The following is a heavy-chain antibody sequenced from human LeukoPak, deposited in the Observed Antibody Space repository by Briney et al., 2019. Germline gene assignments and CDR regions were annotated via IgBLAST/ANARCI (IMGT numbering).Heavy chain of an antibody. Sequence: GGSLRLSCAASGFTFSSYAMNWVRQAPGKGLEWVSGISGRGGNTYYADSVKGRFTISRDRSTNTLYVQMNSLRAEDTAVYYCAKFDYGDYWGQGTLVTVSS. CDR1: GFTFSSYA. CDR2: ISGRGGNT. CDR3: AKFDYGDY. J-gene: IGHJ4*02. V-gene: IGHV3-23*01.